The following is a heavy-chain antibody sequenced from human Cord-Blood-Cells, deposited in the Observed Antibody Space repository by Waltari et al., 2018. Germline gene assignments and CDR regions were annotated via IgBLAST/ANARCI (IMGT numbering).Heavy chain of an antibody. Sequence: QVQLVESGGGVVQPGRSLRLSCAASGFPFSSYAMHWVRQAPGKGLEWVAVISYDGSNKYYADSVKGRFTISRDNSKNTLYLQMNSLRAEDTAVYYCASPKLTGDHDAFDIWGQGTMVTVSS. CDR2: ISYDGSNK. CDR1: GFPFSSYA. D-gene: IGHD7-27*01. CDR3: ASPKLTGDHDAFDI. V-gene: IGHV3-30-3*01. J-gene: IGHJ3*02.